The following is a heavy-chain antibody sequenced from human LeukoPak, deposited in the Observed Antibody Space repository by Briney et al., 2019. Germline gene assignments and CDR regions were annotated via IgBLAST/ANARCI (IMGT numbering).Heavy chain of an antibody. CDR1: GGSFSGYY. J-gene: IGHJ4*02. Sequence: SETLSLTCTVYGGSFSGYYWSWIRQPPGKGLEWIGEINHSGSTNYNPSLKSRVTISVDTSKNQFSLKLSSVTAADTAVYYCARADGYSYGSIDYWGQGTLVTVSS. CDR2: INHSGST. D-gene: IGHD5-18*01. CDR3: ARADGYSYGSIDY. V-gene: IGHV4-34*01.